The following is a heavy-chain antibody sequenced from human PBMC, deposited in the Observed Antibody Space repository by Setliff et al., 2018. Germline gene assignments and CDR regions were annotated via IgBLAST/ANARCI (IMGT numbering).Heavy chain of an antibody. Sequence: PGGSLRLSCAASGFTFSSYAMHWVRQAPGKGLEWVADIRYDGSNIYYADSVKGRFTISRDNSVNTLYLQMNSLRPEDTAVYFWAKDRLDKSYYYYMDVWGKGTTVTVSS. CDR3: AKDRLDKSYYYYMDV. J-gene: IGHJ6*03. CDR2: IRYDGSNI. CDR1: GFTFSSYA. V-gene: IGHV3-30*02. D-gene: IGHD3-9*01.